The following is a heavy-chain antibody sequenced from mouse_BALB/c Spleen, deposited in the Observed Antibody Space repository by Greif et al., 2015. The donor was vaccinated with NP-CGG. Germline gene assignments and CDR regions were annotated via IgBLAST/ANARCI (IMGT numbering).Heavy chain of an antibody. Sequence: VQLQQSGAELAKPGASVKMSRKASGYTFTSYWMHWVKQRPGQGLEWIGYINPSTGYTEYNQKFKDKATLTADKSSSTAYMQLSSLTSEDSAVYYCASYYYGSSYAMDYWGQGTSVTVSS. D-gene: IGHD1-1*01. CDR2: INPSTGYT. CDR3: ASYYYGSSYAMDY. V-gene: IGHV1-7*01. CDR1: GYTFTSYW. J-gene: IGHJ4*01.